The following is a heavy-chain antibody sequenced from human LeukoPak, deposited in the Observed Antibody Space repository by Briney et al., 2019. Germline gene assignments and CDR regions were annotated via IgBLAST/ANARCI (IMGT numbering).Heavy chain of an antibody. D-gene: IGHD4-17*01. J-gene: IGHJ4*02. Sequence: PGGSLRLSCAASGFNFSTYEMNWVRQAPGKGLEWVAFIRYDGSNKYYADSVKGRFTISRDNSKNTLYLQMNSLRAEDTAVYYCANPIVDDYGDSRWGQGTLVTVSS. CDR3: ANPIVDDYGDSR. CDR1: GFNFSTYE. CDR2: IRYDGSNK. V-gene: IGHV3-30*02.